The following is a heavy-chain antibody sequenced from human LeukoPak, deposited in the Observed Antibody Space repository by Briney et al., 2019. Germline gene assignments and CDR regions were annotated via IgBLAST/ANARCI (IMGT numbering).Heavy chain of an antibody. CDR3: ARCLGYCSSTSCYVGRCFDY. Sequence: GASAKVSCKASGYTFTSYGISWVRQAPGQGLEWMGWISAYNGNTNYAQKLQGRVTMTTDTSTSTAYMELRSLRSDDTAVYYCARCLGYCSSTSCYVGRCFDYWGQGTLVTVSS. D-gene: IGHD2-2*01. V-gene: IGHV1-18*01. CDR2: ISAYNGNT. J-gene: IGHJ4*02. CDR1: GYTFTSYG.